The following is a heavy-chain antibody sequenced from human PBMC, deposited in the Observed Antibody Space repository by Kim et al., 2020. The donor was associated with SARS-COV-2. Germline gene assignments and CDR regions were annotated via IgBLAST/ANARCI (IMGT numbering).Heavy chain of an antibody. CDR3: ARGEESWFGEYTG. Sequence: SETLPLTCAVYGGSFSGYYWSWIRQPPGKGLEWIGEINHSGSTNYNPSLKSRVTISVDTSKNQFSLKLSSVTAADTAVYYCARGEESWFGEYTGWGQGTLVTVSS. D-gene: IGHD3-10*01. CDR1: GGSFSGYY. V-gene: IGHV4-34*01. J-gene: IGHJ4*02. CDR2: INHSGST.